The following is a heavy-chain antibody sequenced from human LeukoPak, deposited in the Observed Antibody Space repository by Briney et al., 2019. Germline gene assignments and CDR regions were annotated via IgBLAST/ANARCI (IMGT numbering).Heavy chain of an antibody. Sequence: GASVKVSCKASGYTFTGYYIHWVRQAPGQGLEWMGWINPNNGGTKYEQKSQGRVNMTRDTSINTVYMELSRLTSDDTAVYYCARGSGSGSYYNGFVGLDPWGQGTLVTVSS. J-gene: IGHJ5*02. V-gene: IGHV1-2*02. CDR3: ARGSGSGSYYNGFVGLDP. CDR1: GYTFTGYY. D-gene: IGHD3-10*01. CDR2: INPNNGGT.